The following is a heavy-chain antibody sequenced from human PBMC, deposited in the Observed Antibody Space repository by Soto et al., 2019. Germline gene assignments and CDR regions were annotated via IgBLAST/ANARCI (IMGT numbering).Heavy chain of an antibody. CDR1: GYTFTTYA. CDR3: ARDPEYSYGYN. CDR2: INAGNGDT. V-gene: IGHV1-3*01. D-gene: IGHD5-18*01. J-gene: IGHJ4*02. Sequence: ASVKVSCKASGYTFTTYAMHWVRQTPGQRLEWMGWINAGNGDTKYSQKFQGRVTITRDTSASTAYMELSSLRSEDTAVYYCARDPEYSYGYNGGQGTLVTVSS.